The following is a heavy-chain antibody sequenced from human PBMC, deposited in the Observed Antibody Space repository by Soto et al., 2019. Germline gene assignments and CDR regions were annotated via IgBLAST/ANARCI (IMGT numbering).Heavy chain of an antibody. Sequence: SSVKVSCKVSGYTLTELSMHWVRQAPGKGLEWMGGFDPEDGETIYAQKFQGRVTMTGDTSTSTVYMELSSLRSEDTAVYYCARDHDIVVVVAATWHYFDYWGQGALVTVAS. D-gene: IGHD2-15*01. J-gene: IGHJ4*02. CDR3: ARDHDIVVVVAATWHYFDY. V-gene: IGHV1-24*01. CDR1: GYTLTELS. CDR2: FDPEDGET.